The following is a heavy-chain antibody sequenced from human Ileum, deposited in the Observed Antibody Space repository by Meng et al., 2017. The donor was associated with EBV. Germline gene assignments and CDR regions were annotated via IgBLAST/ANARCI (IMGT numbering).Heavy chain of an antibody. CDR3: ARRGGYDILTPVGWFDP. CDR1: GGSVSSSGNY. D-gene: IGHD3-9*01. J-gene: IGHJ5*02. CDR2: KYHSGST. V-gene: IGHV4-30-4*01. Sequence: VHLQESGPGLVRPSGTLSLPCGVSGGSVSSSGNYWSWIRQPPGKGLEWIGYKYHSGSTYYNPSLKSRVTMSVDTSRNQFSLKLSSVTAADTAVYYCARRGGYDILTPVGWFDPWGQGTLVTVSS.